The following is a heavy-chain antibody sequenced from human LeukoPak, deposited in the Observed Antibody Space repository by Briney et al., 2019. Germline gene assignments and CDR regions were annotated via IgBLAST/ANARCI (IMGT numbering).Heavy chain of an antibody. CDR3: AKDAQRGFDYSNSLEK. CDR1: GFTFSHFG. Sequence: GGSPRLSCAASGFTFSHFGMHWVRQAPGKGLEWVAVIWNDGSSRYYADSVKGRFTVSRDNSQNTVHLQMNSLTPDDTGVYYCAKDAQRGFDYSNSLEKWGQGTLVIVSS. V-gene: IGHV3-33*06. D-gene: IGHD4-11*01. CDR2: IWNDGSSR. J-gene: IGHJ4*02.